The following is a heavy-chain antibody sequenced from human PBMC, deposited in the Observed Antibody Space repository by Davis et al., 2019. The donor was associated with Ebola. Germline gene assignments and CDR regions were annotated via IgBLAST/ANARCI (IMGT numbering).Heavy chain of an antibody. Sequence: GESLKISCAASGFTFGTYSMNWVRQAPGKGLEWVSSISGSSSYIYSADSVKGRFTISRDNAESSLYLQINSLRAEATAVYYCARGGYDTSLVPEAYYYYGMDVWGQGTTVTVSS. CDR2: ISGSSSYI. D-gene: IGHD5-18*01. CDR1: GFTFGTYS. CDR3: ARGGYDTSLVPEAYYYYGMDV. V-gene: IGHV3-21*01. J-gene: IGHJ6*02.